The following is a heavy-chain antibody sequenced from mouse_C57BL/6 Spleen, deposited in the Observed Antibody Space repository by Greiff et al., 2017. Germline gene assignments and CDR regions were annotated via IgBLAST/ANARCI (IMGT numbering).Heavy chain of an antibody. CDR1: GFTFSDSG. Sequence: DVHLVESGGGLVKPGGSLKLSCAASGFTFSDSGMHWVRQAPEKGLEWVAYISSGSSTIYYADTVKGRFTISRDNAKNTLFLQMTSLRSEDTAMYYCARNPTVVAYYYAMDYWGQGTSVTVSS. CDR2: ISSGSSTI. V-gene: IGHV5-17*01. J-gene: IGHJ4*01. CDR3: ARNPTVVAYYYAMDY. D-gene: IGHD1-1*01.